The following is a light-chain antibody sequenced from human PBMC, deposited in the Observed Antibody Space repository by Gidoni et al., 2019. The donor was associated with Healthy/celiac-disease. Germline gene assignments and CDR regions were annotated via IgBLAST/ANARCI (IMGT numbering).Light chain of an antibody. J-gene: IGKJ1*01. CDR2: GAS. V-gene: IGKV3-20*01. CDR1: QSVSSSY. Sequence: EIVLPQSPGTLSLSPGERATLSCRASQSVSSSYLAWYQQKPGQAPRLLIYGASSRATGIPDRFSGSGSGTDFTLTISRLEPEDFAVYYCQQYSQTFGQGTKVEIK. CDR3: QQYSQT.